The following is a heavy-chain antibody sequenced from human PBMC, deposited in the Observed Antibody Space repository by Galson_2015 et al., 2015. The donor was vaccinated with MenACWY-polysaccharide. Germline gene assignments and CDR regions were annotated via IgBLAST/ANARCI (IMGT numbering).Heavy chain of an antibody. V-gene: IGHV3-23*01. CDR1: GFPFTNYA. J-gene: IGHJ5*02. D-gene: IGHD2-15*01. Sequence: LRLSCAASGFPFTNYAMNWVRQAPGKGLEWVSSIGGSGTTYYADSVKGRFTISRDNSKNMVYLQMNSLRAEDTAIYYCAKANSGGICTSGWACWFDPWGQGSLVIVSS. CDR2: IGGSGTT. CDR3: AKANSGGICTSGWACWFDP.